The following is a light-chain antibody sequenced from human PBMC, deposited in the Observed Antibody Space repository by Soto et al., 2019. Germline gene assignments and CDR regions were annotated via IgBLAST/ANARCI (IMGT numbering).Light chain of an antibody. CDR2: GAS. J-gene: IGKJ4*01. V-gene: IGKV3-15*01. CDR3: QQYNNWSPLT. CDR1: QSVSSR. Sequence: EIVMTQSPATLSVSPGERATLSCRASQSVSSRLAWYQQKPGQAPRLLIYGASTRATGIPARFSGSWSGTAFTITISSRQSEDVVVYYCQQYNNWSPLTFGGGTKVEIK.